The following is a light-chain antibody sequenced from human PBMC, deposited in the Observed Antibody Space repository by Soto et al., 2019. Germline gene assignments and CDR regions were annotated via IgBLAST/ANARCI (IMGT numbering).Light chain of an antibody. CDR3: QQLNSYPRT. V-gene: IGKV1-9*01. J-gene: IGKJ1*01. CDR1: QGISRY. CDR2: AAS. Sequence: DIQLTQSPSFLSASLGDRVTITCRASQGISRYLAWYQQKPGRAPKLLIYAASTLQSGVPSRFSGSGSGTEFTLKITGLQPEDFASYYCQQLNSYPRTFCLGTKVEIK.